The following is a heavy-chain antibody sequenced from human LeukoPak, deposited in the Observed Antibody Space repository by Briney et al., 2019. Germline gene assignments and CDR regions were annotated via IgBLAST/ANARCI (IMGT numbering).Heavy chain of an antibody. Sequence: GASVKVSCKASGYTFTGYYMHWVRQAPGQGLEWMGWINPNSGGTNYAQKFQGRVTMTRDTSISTAYMELSSLTPDDTAVYFCARDQGSLTRSWYTGYWGQGTQVTVSS. D-gene: IGHD6-13*01. CDR3: ARDQGSLTRSWYTGY. CDR2: INPNSGGT. J-gene: IGHJ4*02. CDR1: GYTFTGYY. V-gene: IGHV1-2*02.